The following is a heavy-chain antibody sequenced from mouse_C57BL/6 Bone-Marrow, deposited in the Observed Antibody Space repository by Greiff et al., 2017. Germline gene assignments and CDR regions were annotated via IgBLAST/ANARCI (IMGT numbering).Heavy chain of an antibody. CDR1: GYTFTSYW. CDR3: ARGGLLLRWPYYFDY. D-gene: IGHD1-1*01. V-gene: IGHV1-72*01. CDR2: IVPNSGGT. Sequence: VQLQQPGAELVKPGASVKLSCTASGYTFTSYWMHWVKQRPGRGLEWIGRIVPNSGGTKYNEKFKSTSTLTVNKPSSTDYMQLSSLTSEDSAFYYCARGGLLLRWPYYFDYWGQGTTLTVSS. J-gene: IGHJ2*01.